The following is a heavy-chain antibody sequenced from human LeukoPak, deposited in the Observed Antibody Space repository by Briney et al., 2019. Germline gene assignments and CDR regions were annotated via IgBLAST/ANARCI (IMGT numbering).Heavy chain of an antibody. CDR2: ISWNSGSI. CDR3: AKAEYYDFWSGYAPDAFDI. D-gene: IGHD3-3*01. CDR1: GFTFDDYA. J-gene: IGHJ3*02. V-gene: IGHV3-9*01. Sequence: AGGSLRLSCAASGFTFDDYAMHWVRHAPGKGLEWVSGISWNSGSIGYADSVKGRFTISRDNAKNSLYLQMNSLRAEDTALYYCAKAEYYDFWSGYAPDAFDIWGQGTMVTVSS.